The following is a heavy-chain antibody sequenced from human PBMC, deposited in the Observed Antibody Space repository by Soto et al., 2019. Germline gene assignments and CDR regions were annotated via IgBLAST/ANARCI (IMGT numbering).Heavy chain of an antibody. V-gene: IGHV1-18*01. CDR1: GYTFTSYD. D-gene: IGHD3-10*01. J-gene: IGHJ5*02. CDR2: ISPYSGNT. Sequence: ASVKVSCKASGYTFTSYDINWVRQATGQGLEWMGWISPYSGNTNYAQNLQGRVTMTTDTSTSTAYMELRSLRSDDTAVYYCARNGFGEKRSWFDPWGQGTLVTVSS. CDR3: ARNGFGEKRSWFDP.